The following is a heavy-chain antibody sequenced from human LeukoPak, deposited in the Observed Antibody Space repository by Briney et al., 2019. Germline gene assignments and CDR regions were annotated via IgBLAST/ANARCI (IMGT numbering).Heavy chain of an antibody. CDR3: ARAHNWKYGSFDF. Sequence: GGSLRLSCAASGFTFSSYAMSWVRQAPGKGLEWVSAISGSGGSTYYADSVKGRFTISKDNSKNTLYLQMNSLQSEDTAVYYCARAHNWKYGSFDFWGQGTLVTVSS. CDR1: GFTFSSYA. V-gene: IGHV3-23*01. CDR2: ISGSGGST. D-gene: IGHD1-7*01. J-gene: IGHJ4*02.